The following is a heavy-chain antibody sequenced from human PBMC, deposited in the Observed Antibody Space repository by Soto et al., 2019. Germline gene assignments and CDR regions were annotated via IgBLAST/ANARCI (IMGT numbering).Heavy chain of an antibody. CDR2: VSDHGDIT. Sequence: EVQLLQSGGGLVQPGGSLRLSCAVSGITFSTYAMNRVRQAPGKGLEWVSTVSDHGDITYYADSVKGRFTISRDNSRSTLYLQMDSLRGDDTATYYCAKGPEVPGPGGVYWGQGTLVTVSS. CDR3: AKGPEVPGPGGVY. CDR1: GITFSTYA. V-gene: IGHV3-23*01. J-gene: IGHJ4*02. D-gene: IGHD2-8*02.